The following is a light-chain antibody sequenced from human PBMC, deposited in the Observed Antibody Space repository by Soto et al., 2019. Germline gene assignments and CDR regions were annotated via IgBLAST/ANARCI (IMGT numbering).Light chain of an antibody. J-gene: IGKJ2*01. Sequence: EIVMTQSPATLSVSPWERATLSCRASQTIDNTLAWYQRKPGQAPRLLIYDASTRATGVPARFSGSGSGTDFTLTISSLQSEDFAVYYCQHYNYWPYTFGQGTKVDI. V-gene: IGKV3-15*01. CDR2: DAS. CDR1: QTIDNT. CDR3: QHYNYWPYT.